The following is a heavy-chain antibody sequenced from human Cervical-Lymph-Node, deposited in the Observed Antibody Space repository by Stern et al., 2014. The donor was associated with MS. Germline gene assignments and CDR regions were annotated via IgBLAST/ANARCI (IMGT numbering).Heavy chain of an antibody. J-gene: IGHJ4*02. CDR1: GFSLIDDGVG. D-gene: IGHD6-19*01. CDR3: AHRRRLSSGWTTFDY. Sequence: QITLKESGPTLVKPTQTLTLTCTFSGFSLIDDGVGVGWIRQPPGKALELLSIIYWDDDERYSPSLKRRLTITKDTSKNQVALRMTNMDPVDTATYYCAHRRRLSSGWTTFDYWGQGILVTVSS. V-gene: IGHV2-5*02. CDR2: IYWDDDE.